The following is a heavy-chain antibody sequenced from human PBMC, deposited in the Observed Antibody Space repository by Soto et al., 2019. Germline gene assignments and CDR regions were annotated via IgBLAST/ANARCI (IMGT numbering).Heavy chain of an antibody. CDR3: ARGIRVRRLTCRAFDI. J-gene: IGHJ3*02. CDR2: ISSNGGST. Sequence: PGGSLRLSCAASGFTFSSYAMHWVRQAPGKGLEYVSAISSNGGSTYYANSVKGRFTISRDNSKNTLYLQMGSLRAEDMAVYYCARGIRVRRLTCRAFDIWGQGTMVTVS. V-gene: IGHV3-64*01. CDR1: GFTFSSYA. D-gene: IGHD1-1*01.